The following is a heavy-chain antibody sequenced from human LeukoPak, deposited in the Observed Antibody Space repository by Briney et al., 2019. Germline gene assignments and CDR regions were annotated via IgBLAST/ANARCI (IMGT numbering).Heavy chain of an antibody. CDR2: INPNSGGT. CDR3: ARAENSYIYGSGSPGDY. D-gene: IGHD3-10*01. Sequence: ASVKVSCKASGYTFTGYYMHWVRQAPGQGLEWMGWINPNSGGTNYAQKFQGWVTMTRDTSISTAYMELSRLRSDDTAVYYCARAENSYIYGSGSPGDYWGQGTLVTVSS. J-gene: IGHJ4*02. CDR1: GYTFTGYY. V-gene: IGHV1-2*04.